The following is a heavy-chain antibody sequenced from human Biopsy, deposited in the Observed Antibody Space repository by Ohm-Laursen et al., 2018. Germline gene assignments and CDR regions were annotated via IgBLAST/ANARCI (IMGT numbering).Heavy chain of an antibody. CDR2: IVPFFGTE. J-gene: IGHJ6*02. Sequence: SVKVSCKVSGGNFGSYTISWVRQAPGQGLEWMGGIVPFFGTEEYAQKYQDRVTITADESTDTVYMELRSLRSEDTAVYYCAKGALTAQTYYYGMDVWGQGTTVSVSS. V-gene: IGHV1-69*13. CDR3: AKGALTAQTYYYGMDV. D-gene: IGHD2-21*02. CDR1: GGNFGSYT.